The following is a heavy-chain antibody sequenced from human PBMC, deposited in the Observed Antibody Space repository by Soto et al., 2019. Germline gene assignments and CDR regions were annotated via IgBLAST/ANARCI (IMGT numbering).Heavy chain of an antibody. Sequence: ASVKVSCKASGYTFTDCYVHWVRQAPGQGLEWMGWINPKSGGTNIAQRFKGRVNMTRDMSISTAYMELNSLKSDDTAVYYCVRDGLVSSAKYYFDYWGQGTLVTVSS. CDR1: GYTFTDCY. D-gene: IGHD6-13*01. V-gene: IGHV1-2*02. CDR3: VRDGLVSSAKYYFDY. J-gene: IGHJ4*02. CDR2: INPKSGGT.